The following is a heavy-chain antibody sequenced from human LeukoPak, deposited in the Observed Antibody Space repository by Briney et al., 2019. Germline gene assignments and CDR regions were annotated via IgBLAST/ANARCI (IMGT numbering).Heavy chain of an antibody. J-gene: IGHJ6*03. D-gene: IGHD3-16*01. Sequence: GGSLRLSCAASGFTFSDYYMSWIRLAPGKGLEWVTTISGGGDKQYADHVKGRFTVSRDDSKNTLYLQMNSLRAEDTALYYCARLVNGGTRGRGLHYYYYMDVWGKGTTVTVSS. V-gene: IGHV3-69-1*01. CDR2: ISGGGDK. CDR3: ARLVNGGTRGRGLHYYYYMDV. CDR1: GFTFSDYY.